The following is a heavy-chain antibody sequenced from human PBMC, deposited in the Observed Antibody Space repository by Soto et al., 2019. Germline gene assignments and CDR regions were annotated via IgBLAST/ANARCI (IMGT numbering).Heavy chain of an antibody. CDR1: GFTFSSYG. V-gene: IGHV3-30*18. CDR2: ISYDGSNK. CDR3: AKSKSPGGIAARPNYYYGMDV. J-gene: IGHJ6*02. Sequence: GGSLRLSCAASGFTFSSYGMHWVRQAPGKGLEWVAVISYDGSNKYYADSVKGRFTISRDNSKNTLYLQMNSLRAEDTAVYYCAKSKSPGGIAARPNYYYGMDVWGQGTTVTVSS. D-gene: IGHD6-6*01.